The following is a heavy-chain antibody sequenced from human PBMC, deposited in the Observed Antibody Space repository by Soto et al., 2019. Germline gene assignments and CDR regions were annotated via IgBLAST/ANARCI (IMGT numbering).Heavy chain of an antibody. D-gene: IGHD2-15*01. CDR2: IWYDGSNK. V-gene: IGHV3-33*01. CDR1: GFTFSSYG. Sequence: QVQLVESGGGVVQPGRSLRLSCAASGFTFSSYGMHWVRQAPGKGLEWVADIWYDGSNKYYTDSVKGRFTISRDNSKNSVYLQMNRLRAEDTAVYYCARDEIGYCSGGRCFTLDYWGQGTLVTLSS. CDR3: ARDEIGYCSGGRCFTLDY. J-gene: IGHJ4*02.